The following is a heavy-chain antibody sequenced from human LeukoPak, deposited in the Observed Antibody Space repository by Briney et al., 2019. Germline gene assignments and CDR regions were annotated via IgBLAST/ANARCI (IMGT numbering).Heavy chain of an antibody. CDR3: ARLGMVVTAWDAFDI. J-gene: IGHJ3*02. D-gene: IGHD2-21*02. Sequence: SETLSLTCTVSGGSISSYYWSWIRQPPGKGLEWIGYIYYSGSTNYNPSLKSRVTISVDTSKNQFSLKLSSVTAADTAVYYCARLGMVVTAWDAFDIWGQGTMVTVSS. CDR1: GGSISSYY. V-gene: IGHV4-59*08. CDR2: IYYSGST.